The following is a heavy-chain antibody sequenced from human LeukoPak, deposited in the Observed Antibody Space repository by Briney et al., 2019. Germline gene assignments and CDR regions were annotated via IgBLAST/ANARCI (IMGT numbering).Heavy chain of an antibody. CDR2: IYTSGST. V-gene: IGHV4-61*02. CDR1: GGSISSGSYY. CDR3: ARETYYYDSSGYFPYYYYYYMDV. D-gene: IGHD3-22*01. Sequence: PWETLSLTCTVSGGSISSGSYYWSWIRQPAGKGLEWIGRIYTSGSTNYNPSLKSRVTISVDTSKNQFSLKLSSVTAADTAVYYCARETYYYDSSGYFPYYYYYYMDVWGKGTTVTVSS. J-gene: IGHJ6*03.